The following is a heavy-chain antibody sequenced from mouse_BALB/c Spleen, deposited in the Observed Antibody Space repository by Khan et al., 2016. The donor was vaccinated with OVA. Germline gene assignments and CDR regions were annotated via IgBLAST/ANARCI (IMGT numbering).Heavy chain of an antibody. Sequence: VQLQQSGAELVKPGASVKLSCSASGFNIKDTYIHWMKQRPEQGLEWIGRIDPPNDDSKYGPKFQAKATLTADTSSNTAYLQLSSLTSDDTAVYYCATLYCNPFAFWGQGTLVSVSA. CDR2: IDPPNDDS. V-gene: IGHV14-3*02. CDR1: GFNIKDTY. CDR3: ATLYCNPFAF. J-gene: IGHJ3*01. D-gene: IGHD2-1*01.